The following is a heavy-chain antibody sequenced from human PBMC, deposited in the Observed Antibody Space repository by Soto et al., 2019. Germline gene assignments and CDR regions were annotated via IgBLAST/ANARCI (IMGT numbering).Heavy chain of an antibody. D-gene: IGHD3-10*01. CDR3: ATDYDSILWFGESADY. V-gene: IGHV3-15*01. CDR2: IKSKTDGGTT. Sequence: GGSLRLSCAASGFTFSNAWMSWVRQAPGKGLEWVGRIKSKTDGGTTDYAAPVKGRFTISRDDSKNTLYLQMNSLKTEDTAVYYCATDYDSILWFGESADYWGQGTLVTVSS. J-gene: IGHJ4*02. CDR1: GFTFSNAW.